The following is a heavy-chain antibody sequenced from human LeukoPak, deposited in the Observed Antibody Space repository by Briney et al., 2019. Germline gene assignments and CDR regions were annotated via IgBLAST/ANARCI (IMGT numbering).Heavy chain of an antibody. Sequence: VASVKVSCKASGGTFSSYAMSWVRQAPGKGLEWVSAISGSGGSTYYADSVKGRFTISRDNSKNTLYLQMNSLRAEDTAVYYCAKESYYGSGSYSPFEYWGQGTLVTVSS. J-gene: IGHJ4*02. CDR1: GGTFSSYA. D-gene: IGHD3-10*01. CDR2: ISGSGGST. CDR3: AKESYYGSGSYSPFEY. V-gene: IGHV3-23*01.